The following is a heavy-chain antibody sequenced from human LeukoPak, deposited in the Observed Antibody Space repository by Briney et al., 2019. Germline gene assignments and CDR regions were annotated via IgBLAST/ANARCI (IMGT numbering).Heavy chain of an antibody. J-gene: IGHJ4*02. CDR1: GCTFSSYA. Sequence: PGWSLRLSCAASGCTFSSYAMSWVRQAPGKGLEWVSAISGSGGSTYYADSVKGRFTISRDNSKNTLYLQMNSLRAEDTAVYYCAKDRRYSYGPTDYWGQGTLVTVSS. CDR3: AKDRRYSYGPTDY. D-gene: IGHD5-18*01. V-gene: IGHV3-23*01. CDR2: ISGSGGST.